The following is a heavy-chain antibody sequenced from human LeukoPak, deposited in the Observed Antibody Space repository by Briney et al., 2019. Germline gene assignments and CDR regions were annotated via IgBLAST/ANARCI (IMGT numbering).Heavy chain of an antibody. CDR2: ISSSGNNI. Sequence: PGASLRLSCAASGFAFSSYSMNWVRQAPGKGVEWVSYISSSGNNIYYADSVKGRFTISRDNANNSLYLQMSSLRDEDTAVYYCARARLSVSDGIDHWGQGTLVTVSS. V-gene: IGHV3-48*02. D-gene: IGHD6-19*01. CDR3: ARARLSVSDGIDH. J-gene: IGHJ4*02. CDR1: GFAFSSYS.